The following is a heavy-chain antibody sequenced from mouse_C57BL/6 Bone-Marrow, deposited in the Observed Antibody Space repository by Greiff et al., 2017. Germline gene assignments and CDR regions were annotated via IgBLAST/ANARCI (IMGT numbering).Heavy chain of an antibody. V-gene: IGHV1-5*01. CDR3: SKSDYGRALYWFDY. D-gene: IGHD1-1*01. J-gene: IGHJ2*01. CDR1: GYTFTSYW. Sequence: EVKLLESGTVLARPGASVKLSCKTSGYTFTSYWMHWVNQRPGQGLEWIGAIYPGNSGTSYNQQFKGKAKLTAVTSASTAYMELSSLTNEDSAVSSGSKSDYGRALYWFDYWGQGTTLTVSS. CDR2: IYPGNSGT.